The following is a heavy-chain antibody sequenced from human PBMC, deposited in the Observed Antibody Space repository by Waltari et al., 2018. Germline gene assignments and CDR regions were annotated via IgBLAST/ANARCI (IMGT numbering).Heavy chain of an antibody. Sequence: QVQLVQSGAEVKKPGASVKVSCKASGYSFNDYYIYWVRQAPGQGLDWMGRSNPNNGDTAYAQRFQGSVTMTRDTSISTAYMELSSLTSDDTAVYYCATTGDLYYENSRYGLLGYWGQGTRVTVSS. J-gene: IGHJ4*02. CDR2: SNPNNGDT. V-gene: IGHV1-2*06. D-gene: IGHD3-22*01. CDR1: GYSFNDYY. CDR3: ATTGDLYYENSRYGLLGY.